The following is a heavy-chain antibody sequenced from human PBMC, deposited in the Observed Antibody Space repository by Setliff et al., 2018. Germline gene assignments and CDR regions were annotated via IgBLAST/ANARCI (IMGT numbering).Heavy chain of an antibody. CDR3: ASSSGSSSNDAFDI. V-gene: IGHV5-51*01. CDR2: IYPGDSDT. Sequence: GESLKISCQGSGHRFSSHWIGWVRQMPGKGLEWMGIIYPGDSDTRYSPSFQGQVTILADKSISTAYLQWSSLKASDTAMYYCASSSGSSSNDAFDIWGQGTTVTVSS. D-gene: IGHD1-26*01. CDR1: GHRFSSHW. J-gene: IGHJ3*02.